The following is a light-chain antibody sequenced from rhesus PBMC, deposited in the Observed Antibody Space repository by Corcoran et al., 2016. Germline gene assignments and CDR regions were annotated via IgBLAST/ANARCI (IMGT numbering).Light chain of an antibody. Sequence: DIQMTQSPSSLSASVGDTVTITCRASQSISSWVAWYQQKPGKTPKFLIYKASSLQSGVPSRFSGSGSGTDFTLTISSLQSEDFATYFCRQYSSSPWTFGQGTKVEIK. J-gene: IGKJ1*01. CDR1: QSISSW. CDR3: RQYSSSPWT. V-gene: IGKV1-22*01. CDR2: KAS.